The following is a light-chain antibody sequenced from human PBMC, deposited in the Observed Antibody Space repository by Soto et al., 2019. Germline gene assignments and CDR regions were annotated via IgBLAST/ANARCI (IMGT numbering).Light chain of an antibody. CDR2: DVS. Sequence: QSALTQPRSVSGSPGQSVSISCTGTSSDGGGYNYVSWYQQHPGKAPNLMIYDVSKRPSGVPDRFSGSRSGNTASLTISGLHAEDEADYYCCSSAGSYTYVVFGGGTKLTVL. CDR1: SSDGGGYNY. J-gene: IGLJ2*01. CDR3: CSSAGSYTYVV. V-gene: IGLV2-11*01.